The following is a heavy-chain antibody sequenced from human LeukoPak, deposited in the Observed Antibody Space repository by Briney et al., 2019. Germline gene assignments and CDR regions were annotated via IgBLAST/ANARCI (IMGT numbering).Heavy chain of an antibody. CDR1: VGSNSSYY. V-gene: IGHV4-59*12. Sequence: SQTLSLTRTFSVGSNSSYYWSCIRHPPGKGREWIGNIYYSGSTNYNHTLKSRVAISVDTSKNQFYLNLSCVTAADTAVYYCAIDPPAGTSPYWGQGTLATVSS. CDR2: IYYSGST. CDR3: AIDPPAGTSPY. D-gene: IGHD1-7*01. J-gene: IGHJ4*02.